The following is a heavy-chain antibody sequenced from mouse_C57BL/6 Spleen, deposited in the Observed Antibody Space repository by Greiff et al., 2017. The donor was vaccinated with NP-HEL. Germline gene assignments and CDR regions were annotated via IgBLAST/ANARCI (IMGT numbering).Heavy chain of an antibody. CDR3: ARAGYYGLAGLTGFAY. D-gene: IGHD1-2*01. J-gene: IGHJ3*01. V-gene: IGHV3-6*01. CDR2: ISYDGSN. Sequence: EVQRVESGPGLVKPSQSLSLTCSVTGYSITSGYYWNWIRQFPGNKLEWMGYISYDGSNNYNPSLKNRISITRDTSKNQFFLKLNSVTTEDTATYYCARAGYYGLAGLTGFAYWGQGTLVTVSA. CDR1: GYSITSGYY.